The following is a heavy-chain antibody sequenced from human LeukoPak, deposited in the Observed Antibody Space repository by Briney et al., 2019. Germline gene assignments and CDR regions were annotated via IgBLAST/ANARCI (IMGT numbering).Heavy chain of an antibody. CDR3: ARVPYYDFWSMGV. D-gene: IGHD3-3*01. Sequence: PGRSLRLSCAASGFTFSSYAMHWVRQAPGKGLEWVAVISYDGSNKYYADSVKGRFTISRDNSKNTLYLQMNSLRAEDTAVYYCARVPYYDFWSMGVWGQGTTVTVSS. J-gene: IGHJ6*02. CDR2: ISYDGSNK. V-gene: IGHV3-30-3*01. CDR1: GFTFSSYA.